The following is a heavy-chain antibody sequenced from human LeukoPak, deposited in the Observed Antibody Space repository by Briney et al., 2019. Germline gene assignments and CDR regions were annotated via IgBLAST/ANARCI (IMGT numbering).Heavy chain of an antibody. V-gene: IGHV3-7*01. CDR1: GFTFSSYW. Sequence: GGSLRLSCAAPGFTFSSYWMSWVRQAPGKGLEWVANIKQDGSEKYYVDSVKGRFTISRDNAKNSLYLQMNSLRAEDTAVYYCARGGSGSDYWGQGTLVTVSS. D-gene: IGHD3-10*01. J-gene: IGHJ4*02. CDR3: ARGGSGSDY. CDR2: IKQDGSEK.